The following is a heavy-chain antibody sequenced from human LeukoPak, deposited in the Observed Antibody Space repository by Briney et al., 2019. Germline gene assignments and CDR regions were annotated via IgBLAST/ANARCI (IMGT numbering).Heavy chain of an antibody. J-gene: IGHJ6*02. D-gene: IGHD3-16*01. V-gene: IGHV4-31*03. CDR3: ARDRSNLWGYGMDV. CDR1: GGSISSGGYY. CDR2: IYYSGST. Sequence: SQTLSLTCTVSGGSISSGGYYWSWIRQHPGKGLEWIGYIYYSGSTYYSPSLKSRVTISVDTSKNQFSLKLSSVTAADTAVYYCARDRSNLWGYGMDVWGQGTTVTVSS.